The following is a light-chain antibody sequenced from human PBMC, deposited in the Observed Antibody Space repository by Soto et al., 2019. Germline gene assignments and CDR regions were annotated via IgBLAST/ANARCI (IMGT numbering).Light chain of an antibody. V-gene: IGKV1-39*01. CDR1: ESISSY. Sequence: DIQMTQSPSSLSASVGDRVSITCRPSESISSYLNWYQQKPGKAPKLLIYSASRLQSGVPSRFSGSGSGTEFILTISSLQPEDFATYYCQQSSGIPKTFGQGNKVEVK. J-gene: IGKJ1*01. CDR3: QQSSGIPKT. CDR2: SAS.